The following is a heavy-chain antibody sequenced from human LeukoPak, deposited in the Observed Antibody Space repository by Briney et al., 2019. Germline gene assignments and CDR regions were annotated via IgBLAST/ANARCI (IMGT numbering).Heavy chain of an antibody. V-gene: IGHV3-48*01. CDR1: GFTFSSYN. J-gene: IGHJ4*02. Sequence: GGSLRLSCAASGFTFSSYNMNWVRQAPGKGLEWVSYISSSGSTIYYADSVKGRFTISRDNAKTSLYLQLNSLRPEDTAVYYCAAQFKKGHWGQGTLVTVSS. CDR3: AAQFKKGH. CDR2: ISSSGSTI.